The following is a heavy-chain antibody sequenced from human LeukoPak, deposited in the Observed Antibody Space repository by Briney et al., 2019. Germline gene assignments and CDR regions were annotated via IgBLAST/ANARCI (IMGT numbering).Heavy chain of an antibody. D-gene: IGHD6-19*01. CDR2: INANSGTT. CDR3: AKPISGGLAVTADWFHP. V-gene: IGHV3-23*01. Sequence: PVGSLRLSCAASGFAFSFYAMSRLRQPPGKGLEWVSTINANSGTTSYAASARGRFTISRDNSKNTLYLQENTLRADDTATYYCAKPISGGLAVTADWFHPWGQGTL. J-gene: IGHJ5*01. CDR1: GFAFSFYA.